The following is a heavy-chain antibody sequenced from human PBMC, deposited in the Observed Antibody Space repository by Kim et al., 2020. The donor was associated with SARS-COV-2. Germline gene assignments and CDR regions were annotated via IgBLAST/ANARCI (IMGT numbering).Heavy chain of an antibody. J-gene: IGHJ6*02. CDR3: ARDDYGEQRFSGSTRNWAKYYCYGMDV. Sequence: GGSLRLSCAASGFTFSDYYMSWIRQAPGKGLEWVSYISSSGSTIYYADSVKGRFTISRDNAKNSLYLQMNSLRAEDTAVYYCARDDYGEQRFSGSTRNWAKYYCYGMDVWGQGTTVTVSS. CDR1: GFTFSDYY. CDR2: ISSSGSTI. D-gene: IGHD4-17*01. V-gene: IGHV3-11*04.